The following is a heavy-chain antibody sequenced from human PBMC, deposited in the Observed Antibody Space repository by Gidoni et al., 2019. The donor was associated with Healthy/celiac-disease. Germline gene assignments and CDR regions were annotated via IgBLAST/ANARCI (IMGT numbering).Heavy chain of an antibody. CDR3: ARDRYCSGGSCVDDAFDI. CDR2: ISSSSSYI. V-gene: IGHV3-21*01. CDR1: GFTFSSYS. J-gene: IGHJ3*02. Sequence: EVQLVESGGGLVKPGGSLRLSCAASGFTFSSYSMNWVRQAPGKGLEWVSSISSSSSYIYYADSVKGRFTISRDNAKNSLYLQMNSLRAEDTAVYYCARDRYCSGGSCVDDAFDIWGQGTMVTVSS. D-gene: IGHD2-15*01.